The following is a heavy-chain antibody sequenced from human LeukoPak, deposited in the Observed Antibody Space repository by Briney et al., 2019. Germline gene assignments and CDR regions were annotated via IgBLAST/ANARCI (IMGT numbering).Heavy chain of an antibody. V-gene: IGHV4-31*03. CDR3: ARLGGDLSLYY. Sequence: SQTLSLTCTVSGGSISSGGYYWSWIRQHPGKGLEWIGYIYYSGSTDYNPSLKSRVTISLDTSKNQFSLKLSSVTAADTAVYYCARLGGDLSLYYWGQGTLVTVSS. J-gene: IGHJ4*02. CDR2: IYYSGST. D-gene: IGHD3-16*02. CDR1: GGSISSGGYY.